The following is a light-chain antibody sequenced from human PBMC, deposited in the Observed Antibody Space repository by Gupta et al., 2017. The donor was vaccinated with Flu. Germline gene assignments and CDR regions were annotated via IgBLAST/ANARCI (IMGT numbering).Light chain of an antibody. CDR3: SSFTSTSTVV. CDR2: EVS. Sequence: QSALTQPASVSGSPGQSITIPCTGTSSDVGGYKFVSWYQQYPGKAPKVMIYEVSNRPSGVSDRFSGSKSANTASLTISGLLAEDEADYYCSSFTSTSTVVFGGGTKLTVL. V-gene: IGLV2-14*01. CDR1: SSDVGGYKF. J-gene: IGLJ2*01.